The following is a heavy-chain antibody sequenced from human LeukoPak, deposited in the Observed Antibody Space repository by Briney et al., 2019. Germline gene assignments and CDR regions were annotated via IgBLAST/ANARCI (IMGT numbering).Heavy chain of an antibody. Sequence: PSETLSLTCAVSGGSISSSNWWSWVRQPPGKGLEWIGEIYHSGSTNYNPSLKSRVTISVDKSKNQFSLELSSVTAADTAVYYCARADEVVAAFDYWGQGTLVTVSS. CDR3: ARADEVVAAFDY. D-gene: IGHD2-15*01. V-gene: IGHV4-4*02. J-gene: IGHJ4*02. CDR2: IYHSGST. CDR1: GGSISSSNW.